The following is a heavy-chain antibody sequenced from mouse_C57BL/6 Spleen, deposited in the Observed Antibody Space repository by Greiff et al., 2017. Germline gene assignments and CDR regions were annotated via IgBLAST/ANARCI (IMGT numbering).Heavy chain of an antibody. CDR1: GYTFTSSG. D-gene: IGHD2-5*01. J-gene: IGHJ2*01. V-gene: IGHV1-81*01. CDR3: ARFECYSNSDRFGDY. Sequence: QVQLQQSGAELARPGASVKLSCKASGYTFTSSGISWVKQRTGQGLEWIGEIYPRSGNTYYNEKFKGKATLTADKSSSTAYMELRSLTSEDSAIYFCARFECYSNSDRFGDYWGQGTTLTVSA. CDR2: IYPRSGNT.